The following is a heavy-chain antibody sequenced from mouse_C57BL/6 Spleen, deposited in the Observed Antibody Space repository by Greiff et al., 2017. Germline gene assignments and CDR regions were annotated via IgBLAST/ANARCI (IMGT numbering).Heavy chain of an antibody. CDR1: GYAFSSSW. D-gene: IGHD1-1*01. Sequence: VQLQESGPELVKPGASVKISCKASGYAFSSSWMNWVKQRPGKGLEWIGRIYPGDGDTNYNGKFKGKATLTADKSSSTAYMQLSSLTSEDSAVYFCAISSFMTTVVDYWGQGTTLTVSS. CDR2: IYPGDGDT. J-gene: IGHJ2*01. CDR3: AISSFMTTVVDY. V-gene: IGHV1-82*01.